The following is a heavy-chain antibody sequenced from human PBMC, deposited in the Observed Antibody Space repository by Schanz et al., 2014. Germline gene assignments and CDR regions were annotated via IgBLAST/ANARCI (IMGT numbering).Heavy chain of an antibody. CDR2: ISNTGTII. Sequence: QVQLVESGGDVVQPGRSLRLSCAASGFTFSDHYMAWIRQAPGKGLEWVSSISNTGTIIYYADSVRGRFVISRDNAKSSLFLQMKGLGAEDAAVYYCTRDKCGYYGFDYWGQGTLVTVSS. J-gene: IGHJ4*02. D-gene: IGHD3-3*01. CDR1: GFTFSDHY. CDR3: TRDKCGYYGFDY. V-gene: IGHV3-11*04.